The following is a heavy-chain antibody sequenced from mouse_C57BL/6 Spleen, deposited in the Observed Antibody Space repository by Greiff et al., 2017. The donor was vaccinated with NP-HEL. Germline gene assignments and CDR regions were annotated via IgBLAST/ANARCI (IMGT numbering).Heavy chain of an antibody. CDR2: IRSKSNNYAT. V-gene: IGHV10-1*01. CDR1: GFSFNTYA. D-gene: IGHD2-1*01. Sequence: EVKLVESGGGLVQPKGSLKLSCAASGFSFNTYAMNWVRQAPGKGLEWVARIRSKSNNYATYYADTVKDTFTISRDDSESMSYVQMNNLRTEDAAIDYCVRQGSLLWYFDVWGKGTTVTVSS. J-gene: IGHJ1*03. CDR3: VRQGSLLWYFDV.